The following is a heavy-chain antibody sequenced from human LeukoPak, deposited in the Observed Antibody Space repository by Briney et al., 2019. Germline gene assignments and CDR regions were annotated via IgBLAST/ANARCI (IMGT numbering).Heavy chain of an antibody. J-gene: IGHJ6*02. CDR2: INAGNGNI. Sequence: ASVKASCKASGHTSTTYAIHWVRQAPGQGLEWMGWINAGNGNIKYSQKLQGRVTITGDTSASTAYMELSSLRSEDTAVYYCARGYCSSTSCYMDVWGQGTTVT. CDR1: GHTSTTYA. D-gene: IGHD2-2*01. CDR3: ARGYCSSTSCYMDV. V-gene: IGHV1-3*01.